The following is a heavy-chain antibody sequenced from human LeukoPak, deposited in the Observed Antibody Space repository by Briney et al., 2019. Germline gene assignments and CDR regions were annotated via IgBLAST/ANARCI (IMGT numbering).Heavy chain of an antibody. Sequence: ASVKVSCKAFGYTFTGYYMHWVRQAPGQGLEWMGWISPNSGGTSYAQKFQGRVTMTRDTSISTAYMELSRLRSDDTAVYYCARDLAYSYYDFWSGYYTERYYFDYWGQGTLVTVSS. CDR1: GYTFTGYY. V-gene: IGHV1-2*02. J-gene: IGHJ4*02. CDR3: ARDLAYSYYDFWSGYYTERYYFDY. CDR2: ISPNSGGT. D-gene: IGHD3-3*01.